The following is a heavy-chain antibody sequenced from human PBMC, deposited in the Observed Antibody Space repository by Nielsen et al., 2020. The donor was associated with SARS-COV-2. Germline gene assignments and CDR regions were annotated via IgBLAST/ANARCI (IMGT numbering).Heavy chain of an antibody. CDR2: ISYSGTT. CDR1: GGSISSGGYY. V-gene: IGHV4-31*03. D-gene: IGHD2-2*01. CDR3: ARDIVVGNSYYYGMDV. J-gene: IGHJ6*02. Sequence: SETLSLTCTVSGGSISSGGYYWTWIRQYPGKGLEWIGYISYSGTTYYSPSLKSRLNMSLDTSKNQFSLKLTSVTAADTAVYYCARDIVVGNSYYYGMDVWGQGTTVTVSS.